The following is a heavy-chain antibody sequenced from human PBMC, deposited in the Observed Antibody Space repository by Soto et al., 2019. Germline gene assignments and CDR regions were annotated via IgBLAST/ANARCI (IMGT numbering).Heavy chain of an antibody. CDR2: FDPEDGET. CDR1: GYTLTELS. CDR3: ATSWYVAGHNFDY. J-gene: IGHJ4*02. Sequence: GASVKVSCKVSGYTLTELSMHWVRQAPGKGLEWKGGFDPEDGETIYAQKFQGRVTMTEDTSTDTAYMELSSLRSEDTAVYYCATSWYVAGHNFDYWGQGTLVTVSS. V-gene: IGHV1-24*01. D-gene: IGHD6-19*01.